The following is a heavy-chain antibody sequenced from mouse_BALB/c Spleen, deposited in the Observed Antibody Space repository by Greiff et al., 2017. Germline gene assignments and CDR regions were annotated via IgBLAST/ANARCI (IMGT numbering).Heavy chain of an antibody. CDR2: IYPGGGYT. V-gene: IGHV1-63*02. J-gene: IGHJ4*01. CDR1: GYTFTNYW. CDR3: ARGAYGNYYAMDY. D-gene: IGHD2-10*02. Sequence: VQLQQSGAELVRPGTSVKISCKASGYTFTNYWLGWVKQRPGHGLEWIGDIYPGGGYTNYNEKFKGKATLTADTSSSTAYMQLSSLTSEDSAVYFCARGAYGNYYAMDYWGQGTSVTVSS.